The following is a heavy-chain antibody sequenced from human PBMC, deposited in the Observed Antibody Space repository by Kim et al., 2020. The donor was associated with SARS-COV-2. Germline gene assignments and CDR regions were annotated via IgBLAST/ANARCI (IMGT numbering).Heavy chain of an antibody. D-gene: IGHD1-26*01. CDR3: ARGRRSSGKHDAFDI. V-gene: IGHV4-59*13. J-gene: IGHJ3*02. Sequence: SETLSLTCTVSGGSISTYFWSWIRQPPGKGLEWIGYIDYSGSTNYNPSLKSRVTISLDTSKNQFSLRLSSVTAADTAVYYCARGRRSSGKHDAFDIWGQETMVTVSS. CDR1: GGSISTYF. CDR2: IDYSGST.